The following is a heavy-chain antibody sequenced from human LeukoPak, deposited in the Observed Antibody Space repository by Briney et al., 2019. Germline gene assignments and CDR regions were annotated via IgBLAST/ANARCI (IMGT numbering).Heavy chain of an antibody. V-gene: IGHV4-39*01. CDR1: GDYISSSSYY. CDR2: IYHSGRT. D-gene: IGHD3-22*01. J-gene: IGHJ1*01. Sequence: SETLSLTCAVSGDYISSSSYYWGWIRQSPGTGLEWIGDIYHSGRTYYDPSLKSRVAISIDTSKNQFSLRLRSMTAADTAVFYCARRRYYDSTGYFEWGRGTLVTVSS. CDR3: ARRRYYDSTGYFE.